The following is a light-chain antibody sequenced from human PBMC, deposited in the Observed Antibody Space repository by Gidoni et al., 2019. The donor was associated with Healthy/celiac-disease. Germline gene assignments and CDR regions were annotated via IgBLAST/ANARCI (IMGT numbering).Light chain of an antibody. CDR3: SSYAGSNNFVV. J-gene: IGLJ2*01. Sequence: QSALTPPPSASGSPGQSVTISCTGTSSDVGGYNYVSWYQQHPGKAPKLMIYEVSKRPSGVPDRFSGSKSGNTASLTVSGLQAEDEAEYYCSSYAGSNNFVVFGGGTKLTVL. V-gene: IGLV2-8*01. CDR1: SSDVGGYNY. CDR2: EVS.